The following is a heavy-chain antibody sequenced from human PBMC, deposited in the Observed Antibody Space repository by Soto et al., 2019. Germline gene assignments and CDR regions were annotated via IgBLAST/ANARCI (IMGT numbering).Heavy chain of an antibody. Sequence: ASVKVSCKASGYTFTSYGISWVRQAPGQGLEWMGWISAYNGNTNYAQKLQGRVTMTTDTSTSTAYMELRSLRSDDTAVYYCARDLGYDFWSGYPPYGMDVWGQGTTVTVSS. D-gene: IGHD3-3*01. J-gene: IGHJ6*02. CDR2: ISAYNGNT. CDR3: ARDLGYDFWSGYPPYGMDV. V-gene: IGHV1-18*01. CDR1: GYTFTSYG.